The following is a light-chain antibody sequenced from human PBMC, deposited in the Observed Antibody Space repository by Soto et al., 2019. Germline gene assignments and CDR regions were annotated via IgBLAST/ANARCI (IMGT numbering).Light chain of an antibody. CDR2: EVS. V-gene: IGKV2-30*01. CDR3: MQGISWPFT. CDR1: QSLVYSDGNTY. Sequence: DVVLTQSPLSLPVTLGQPASISCRSSQSLVYSDGNTYLNWFHQRPGQSPRRLIYEVSNRDSGVPDRFSGSGSGTDFTLKISRVEAEDVCVYYCMQGISWPFTFGPGTKLDIK. J-gene: IGKJ3*01.